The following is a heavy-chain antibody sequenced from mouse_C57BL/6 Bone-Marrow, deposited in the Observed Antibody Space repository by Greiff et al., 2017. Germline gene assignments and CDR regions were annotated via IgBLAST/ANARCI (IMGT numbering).Heavy chain of an antibody. V-gene: IGHV1-15*01. Sequence: VKLQESGAELVRPGASVTLSCKASGYTFTDYEMHWVKQTPVHGLEWIGAIDPETGGTAYNQKFKGKAILTADKSSSTAYMELRSLTSEDSAVYYCMDYYGSSYVDDAMDYWGQGTSVTVSS. CDR3: MDYYGSSYVDDAMDY. CDR2: IDPETGGT. J-gene: IGHJ4*01. D-gene: IGHD1-1*01. CDR1: GYTFTDYE.